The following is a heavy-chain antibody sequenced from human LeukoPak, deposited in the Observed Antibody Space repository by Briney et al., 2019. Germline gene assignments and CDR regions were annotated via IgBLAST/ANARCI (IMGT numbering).Heavy chain of an antibody. CDR1: GGSISSSSYY. Sequence: SETLSLNCTVSGGSISSSSYYWGWIRQPPGKGLEWIGSIYYSGSTYYNPSLKSRVTISVDTSKNQFSLKLSSVTAADTAVYYCAREIHDNWFDPWGQGTLVTVSS. D-gene: IGHD5-18*01. J-gene: IGHJ5*02. CDR3: AREIHDNWFDP. CDR2: IYYSGST. V-gene: IGHV4-39*02.